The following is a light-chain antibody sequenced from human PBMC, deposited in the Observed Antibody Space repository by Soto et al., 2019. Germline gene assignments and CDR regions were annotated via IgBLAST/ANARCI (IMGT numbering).Light chain of an antibody. J-gene: IGKJ2*01. Sequence: DIVMTQTPLSLPVTPGEPASISCRSSQSLLDSDDGNTYLDWYLQKPGQSPQLLIYTLPYRASGVPDRFSGSGSGTDFTLKISRVEAEDVGVYYCMQRIEFPYTFGQGTKVDIK. CDR1: QSLLDSDDGNTY. CDR3: MQRIEFPYT. CDR2: TLP. V-gene: IGKV2-40*01.